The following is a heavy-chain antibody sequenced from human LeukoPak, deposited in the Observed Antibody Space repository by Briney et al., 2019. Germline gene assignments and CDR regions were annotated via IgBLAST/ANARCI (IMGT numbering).Heavy chain of an antibody. Sequence: PGGSLRLSCAASGFTFSSYGMHWVRQAPGKGLEWVAFIRYDGSNKYYADSVKGRFTISRDNSKNTLYLQMNSLRAEDTAVYYCARDLAYNWNDGDVYFDYWGQGTLVTVSS. V-gene: IGHV3-30*02. CDR1: GFTFSSYG. CDR3: ARDLAYNWNDGDVYFDY. J-gene: IGHJ4*02. CDR2: IRYDGSNK. D-gene: IGHD1-20*01.